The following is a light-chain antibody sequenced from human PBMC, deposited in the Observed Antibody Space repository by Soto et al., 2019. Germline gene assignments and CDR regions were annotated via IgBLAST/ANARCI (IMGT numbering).Light chain of an antibody. CDR1: QSVSSN. J-gene: IGKJ1*01. CDR2: GAS. Sequence: EMVFTQSPGPPSLSPGERATLSRRASQSVSSNLAWYQQKPGQAPRLLIYGASTRATGFPVRFSGSGSGTEFTLTISSLQSEDFAVYYCQQYNNWPRTFGQGTKVDIK. CDR3: QQYNNWPRT. V-gene: IGKV3-15*01.